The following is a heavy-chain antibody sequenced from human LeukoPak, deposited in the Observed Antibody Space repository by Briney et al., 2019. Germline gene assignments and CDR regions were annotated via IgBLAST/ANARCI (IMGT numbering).Heavy chain of an antibody. CDR2: IYYSGST. V-gene: IGHV4-59*01. Sequence: SETLSLTCNVSGGSISSYYWSWIRQPPGKGLEWIGYIYYSGSTNYNPSLKSRVTISVDTSKNQFSLKLSSVTAADTAVYYCARDRGGSYFDYWGQGTLVTVSS. D-gene: IGHD3-16*01. CDR1: GGSISSYY. CDR3: ARDRGGSYFDY. J-gene: IGHJ4*02.